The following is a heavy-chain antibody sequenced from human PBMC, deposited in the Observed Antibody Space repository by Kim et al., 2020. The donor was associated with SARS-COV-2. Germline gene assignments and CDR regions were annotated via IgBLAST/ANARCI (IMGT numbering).Heavy chain of an antibody. CDR2: IYPGDSDT. V-gene: IGHV5-51*01. J-gene: IGHJ6*04. CDR1: GYSFTSYW. CDR3: ARLAFNYSCSGYYYYGMDV. D-gene: IGHD3-10*01. Sequence: GESLKISCKGSGYSFTSYWIGWVRQMPGKGLEWMGIIYPGDSDTRYSPSFQGQVTISADKSISTAYLQWSSMKASDTAMYYCARLAFNYSCSGYYYYGMDVWGKGTTVTVSS.